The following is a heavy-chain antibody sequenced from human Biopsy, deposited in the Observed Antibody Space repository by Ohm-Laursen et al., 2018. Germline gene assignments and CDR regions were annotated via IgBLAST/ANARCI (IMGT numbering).Heavy chain of an antibody. CDR3: ARDCLLYQYDSSGSDI. D-gene: IGHD3-22*01. V-gene: IGHV3-33*01. J-gene: IGHJ3*02. CDR1: GFTFNKHA. Sequence: SLRLSCAASGFTFNKHAMNWVRQAPGKGLEWVAVIWYDGSIEYYVDSVKGRFTISRDNYKNILYLQMNSLRVEDTAVYYCARDCLLYQYDSSGSDIWGQGTVVTVAS. CDR2: IWYDGSIE.